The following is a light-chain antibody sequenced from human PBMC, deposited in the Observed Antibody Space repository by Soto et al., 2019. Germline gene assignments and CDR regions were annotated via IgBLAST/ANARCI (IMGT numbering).Light chain of an antibody. Sequence: DIQMTQSPSSLSTSVGDRVTITCRASQGISSWLAWYQQKPGKAPKLLIYAASSLQSGVPSRFSGSGSGTEFTLTISGLLPEDFAAYHCQQLSTLPFTFGQGTRLEIK. CDR2: AAS. CDR1: QGISSW. J-gene: IGKJ5*01. CDR3: QQLSTLPFT. V-gene: IGKV1-9*01.